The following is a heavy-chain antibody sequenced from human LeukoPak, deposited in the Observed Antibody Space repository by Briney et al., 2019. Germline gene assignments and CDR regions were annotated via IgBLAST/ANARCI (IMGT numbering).Heavy chain of an antibody. CDR2: IKQDGSEK. Sequence: QAGGSLRLSCAASGFTFSSYWMSWVRQAPGKGLEWVANIKQDGSEKYYVDSVKGRFTISRDNAKNSLYLQMNSLRAEDTAVYYCARDIPPQYSGYDDAFDIWGQGTMVTVSS. J-gene: IGHJ3*02. V-gene: IGHV3-7*03. CDR1: GFTFSSYW. D-gene: IGHD5-12*01. CDR3: ARDIPPQYSGYDDAFDI.